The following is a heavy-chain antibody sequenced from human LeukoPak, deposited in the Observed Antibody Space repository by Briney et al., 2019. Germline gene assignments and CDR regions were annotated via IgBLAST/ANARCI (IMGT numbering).Heavy chain of an antibody. CDR1: GYTFTGYY. D-gene: IGHD3-3*01. Sequence: ASVKVSCKASGYTFTGYYMRWVRQAPGQGLEWMGRINPNSGGTNYAQQFQGRVTMTRDTSITTAYMELSRLRSDDTAVYYCARGPTSPSSYYDFWSGYYATHPFDYWGQGTLVTVSS. CDR2: INPNSGGT. V-gene: IGHV1-2*06. CDR3: ARGPTSPSSYYDFWSGYYATHPFDY. J-gene: IGHJ4*02.